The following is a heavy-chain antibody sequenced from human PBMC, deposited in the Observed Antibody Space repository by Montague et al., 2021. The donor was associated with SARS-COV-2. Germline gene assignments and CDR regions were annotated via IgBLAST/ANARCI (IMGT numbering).Heavy chain of an antibody. V-gene: IGHV4-61*01. CDR3: AREGAYGEYADAFDV. Sequence: SETLSLTCTVSGDSIKNDRYYWAWIRQTPGKGLEWIGYIHHSETTNYNPSLESRVIISLDTPKSQIFLNLNSVTAADTALYYCAREGAYGEYADAFDVWGQGTLVSVSS. J-gene: IGHJ3*01. CDR2: IHHSETT. CDR1: GDSIKNDRYY. D-gene: IGHD2-21*01.